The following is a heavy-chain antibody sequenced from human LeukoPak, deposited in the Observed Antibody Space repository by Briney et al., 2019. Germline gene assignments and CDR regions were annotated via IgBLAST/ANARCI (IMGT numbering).Heavy chain of an antibody. D-gene: IGHD6-19*01. CDR2: ISWNSGSI. J-gene: IGHJ4*02. CDR1: GFTFSSYA. Sequence: PGGSLRLSCAASGFTFSSYAMHWVRQAPGRGLEWVSGISWNSGSIGYADSVKGRFTISRDNAKNSLYLQMNSLRAEDTALYYCAKDRGAVAVGGYFDYWGQGTLVTVSS. V-gene: IGHV3-9*01. CDR3: AKDRGAVAVGGYFDY.